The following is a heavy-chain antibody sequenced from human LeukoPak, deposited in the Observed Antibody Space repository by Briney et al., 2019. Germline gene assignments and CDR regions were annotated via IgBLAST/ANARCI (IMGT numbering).Heavy chain of an antibody. CDR1: GFTFSSYG. J-gene: IGHJ4*02. V-gene: IGHV3-33*01. CDR2: IWYDGSKK. Sequence: PGGSLRLSCAASGFTFSSYGMHWVRQAPGKGLEWVAVIWYDGSKKYYADSVKGRFTISRDNSKNTLYLQMNSLRAEDTAVYYCARDISYSGVASFDYWGQGTLVTVSS. CDR3: ARDISYSGVASFDY. D-gene: IGHD1-26*01.